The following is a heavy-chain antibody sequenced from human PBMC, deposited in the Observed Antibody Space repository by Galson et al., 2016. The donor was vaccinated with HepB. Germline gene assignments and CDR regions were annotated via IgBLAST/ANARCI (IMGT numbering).Heavy chain of an antibody. J-gene: IGHJ4*02. CDR3: ARGAAGKDLDF. D-gene: IGHD6-25*01. CDR1: DGSISSGGYS. V-gene: IGHV4-30-2*01. CDR2: IYHSGST. Sequence: TLSLTCAVSDGSISSGGYSWNWVRQPPGKDLEWIGYIYHSGSTSYNPSLEGRVTISVDSPKNLFSLSLTSVTAADTAVYYCARGAAGKDLDFWGQGSLVIVSS.